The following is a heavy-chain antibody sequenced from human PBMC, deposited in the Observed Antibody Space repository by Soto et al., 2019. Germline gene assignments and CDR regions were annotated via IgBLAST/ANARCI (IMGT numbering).Heavy chain of an antibody. J-gene: IGHJ5*02. CDR1: GYTFTSYG. CDR3: DRLWFGEYHWFDH. CDR2: ISAYNGNT. V-gene: IGHV1-18*01. D-gene: IGHD3-10*01. Sequence: AAVKVSCKASGYTFTSYGISWVRQAPGQGLEWMGWISAYNGNTNYAQKLQGRVTMTTDTSTSTAYMELRSLRSDDTAVYYCDRLWFGEYHWFDHWGQGTLVTVSS.